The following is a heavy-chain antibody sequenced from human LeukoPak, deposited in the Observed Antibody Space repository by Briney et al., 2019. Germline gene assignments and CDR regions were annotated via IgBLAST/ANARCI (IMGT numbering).Heavy chain of an antibody. CDR1: GASISSYY. CDR2: IYTSGST. Sequence: SETLSLTCTVSGASISSYYWNWIRQPAGKGLEWIGRIYTSGSTNYNPSLKSRVTMSVDTSKNQFSLKLNSVTAADTAVYYCASRSGSFSDALDIWGQGTLVTVSS. J-gene: IGHJ3*02. D-gene: IGHD3-10*01. CDR3: ASRSGSFSDALDI. V-gene: IGHV4-4*07.